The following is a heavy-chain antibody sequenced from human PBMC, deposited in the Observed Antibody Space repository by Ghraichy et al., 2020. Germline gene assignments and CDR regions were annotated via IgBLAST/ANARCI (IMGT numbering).Heavy chain of an antibody. CDR3: AGAGFFNRLSLDMDS. J-gene: IGHJ5*01. Sequence: SETLSLTCAVSGNSISSCYWWTWVRQSPGRRLEWLDEIYYRGITNYNPSLTGRLTIAMDKSTDHFSRTLTSVAAADTAIYYCAGAGFFNRLSLDMDSWSHGTRVTVSS. CDR2: IYYRGIT. D-gene: IGHD3-3*01. CDR1: GNSISSCYW. V-gene: IGHV4-4*02.